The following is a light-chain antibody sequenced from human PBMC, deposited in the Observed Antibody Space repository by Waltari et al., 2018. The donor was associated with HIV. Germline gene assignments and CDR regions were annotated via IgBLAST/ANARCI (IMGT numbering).Light chain of an antibody. CDR3: QQYNNWPPT. CDR1: QSLSNTN. Sequence: EIVMTQSPATLSVHPGERATLYCRASQSLSNTNLAWYQQKPGQAPRLLIHGASTRATGIPARFSGSGSGTEFTLTISSLQSEDSAIYYCQQYNNWPPTFGQGARLEIQ. J-gene: IGKJ2*01. CDR2: GAS. V-gene: IGKV3-15*01.